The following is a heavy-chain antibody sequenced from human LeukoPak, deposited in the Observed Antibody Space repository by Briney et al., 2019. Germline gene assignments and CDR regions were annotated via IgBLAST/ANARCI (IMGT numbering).Heavy chain of an antibody. J-gene: IGHJ6*03. D-gene: IGHD2-21*02. V-gene: IGHV1-69*05. Sequence: GASVKVSRKACGCTFSSYAISWVRQARGQGLEWMGGIIPIFGTANYKQKIQGRVRNTTDESTSTAYIELSSLGSEDTARHYCACAYWGGDCYWRLGYYYMDVWGKGTTVTVSS. CDR3: ACAYWGGDCYWRLGYYYMDV. CDR2: IIPIFGTA. CDR1: GCTFSSYA.